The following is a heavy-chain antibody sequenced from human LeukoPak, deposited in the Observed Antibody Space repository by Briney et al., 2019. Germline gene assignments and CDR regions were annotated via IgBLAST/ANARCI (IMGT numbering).Heavy chain of an antibody. Sequence: GGSLRLSCAASGFTFSSYAMSWVRQAPGKGLEWVSAISGSGGSTYYADSVKGRFTISRDNSKNTLYLQMNSLRAEDTAVYYCAKDLGYCSSTSCSYYHRGDAFDIWGQGTMATVSS. V-gene: IGHV3-23*01. J-gene: IGHJ3*02. CDR1: GFTFSSYA. D-gene: IGHD2-2*01. CDR3: AKDLGYCSSTSCSYYHRGDAFDI. CDR2: ISGSGGST.